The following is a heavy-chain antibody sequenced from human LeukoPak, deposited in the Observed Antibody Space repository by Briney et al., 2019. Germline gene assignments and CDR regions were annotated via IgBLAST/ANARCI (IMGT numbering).Heavy chain of an antibody. J-gene: IGHJ4*02. V-gene: IGHV3-30*18. CDR2: ISYDGSNK. CDR1: GFTFSSYG. CDR3: AKDRFSVVPAAILHSDY. D-gene: IGHD2-2*01. Sequence: PGGSLRLSCAASGFTFSSYGMHWVRQAPGKGLEWVAVISYDGSNKYYADSVKGRFTISRDNSKNTLYLQMNSLRAEDTAVYYCAKDRFSVVPAAILHSDYWGQGTLVTVSS.